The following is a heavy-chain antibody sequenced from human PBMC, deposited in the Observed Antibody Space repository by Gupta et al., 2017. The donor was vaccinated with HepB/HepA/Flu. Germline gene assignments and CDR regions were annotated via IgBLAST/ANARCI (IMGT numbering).Heavy chain of an antibody. J-gene: IGHJ5*02. CDR2: IIPIFGTA. V-gene: IGHV1-69*01. CDR1: GGTFSSYA. D-gene: IGHD3-10*01. Sequence: QVQLVQSGAEVKKPGSSVNVSCKASGGTFSSYAISWVRPAPGQGLDCRGGIIPIFGTANYAQKFQGIVTITADESTSTAYMELSSLRSEDTAVYYCATSDYYGSGSYYKGVWFDPWCQGTLVTVSS. CDR3: ATSDYYGSGSYYKGVWFDP.